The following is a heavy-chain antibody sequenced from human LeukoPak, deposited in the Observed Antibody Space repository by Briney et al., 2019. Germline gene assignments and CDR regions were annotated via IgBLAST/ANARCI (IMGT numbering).Heavy chain of an antibody. CDR1: GYTFTSYG. CDR3: ARERETYYYDSSGYWTTFDI. D-gene: IGHD3-22*01. V-gene: IGHV1-69*13. CDR2: ITPIFGTA. J-gene: IGHJ3*02. Sequence: ASVKVSCKASGYTFTSYGISWVRQAPGQGLEWMGGITPIFGTANYAQKFQGRVTITADESTSTAYMELSSLRSEDTAVYYCARERETYYYDSSGYWTTFDIWGQGTVVTVSS.